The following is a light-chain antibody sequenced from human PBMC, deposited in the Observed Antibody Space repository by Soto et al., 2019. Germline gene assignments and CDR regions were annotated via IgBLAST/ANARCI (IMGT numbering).Light chain of an antibody. CDR2: DAS. J-gene: IGKJ1*01. CDR1: QSVGTF. CDR3: QQCSNWPPKWT. Sequence: EVALIQSPTTLPSSPGEGATPSCRVIQSVGTFFAWYQQKPGQAPRLLIYDASNRATGIPARFSGSGSGTDFTLTISSLEPEDFAVYYCQQCSNWPPKWTFGQGTKVDI. V-gene: IGKV3-11*01.